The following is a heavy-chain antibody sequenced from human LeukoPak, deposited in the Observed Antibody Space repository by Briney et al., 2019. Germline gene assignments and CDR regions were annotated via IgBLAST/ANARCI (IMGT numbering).Heavy chain of an antibody. CDR1: GGSFSGYY. V-gene: IGHV4-34*01. D-gene: IGHD3-22*01. CDR3: ARIDHYYDSSAEGF. Sequence: SETLSLTCAVYGGSFSGYYWSWIRQPPGKGLEWIGEINHSGSTNYNPSLKSRVTISVDTSKNQFSLKLSSVTAADTAVYYCARIDHYYDSSAEGFWGQGTLVTVSS. J-gene: IGHJ4*02. CDR2: INHSGST.